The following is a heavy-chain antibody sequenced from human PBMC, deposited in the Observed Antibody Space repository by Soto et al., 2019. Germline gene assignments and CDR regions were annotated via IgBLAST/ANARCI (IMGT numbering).Heavy chain of an antibody. Sequence: SQSRSLTCAISGDSVSSSSAAWNCIRQSPSRGLEWLGRTYYRSQCYSDYGPSVRGRIIINSDTPKKQLSLQPNSVTPDDTAVHYCARYSSGWYLDYCGQGSQVTVSS. CDR2: TYYRSQCYS. CDR3: ARYSSGWYLDY. J-gene: IGHJ4*02. V-gene: IGHV6-1*01. CDR1: GDSVSSSSAA. D-gene: IGHD6-13*01.